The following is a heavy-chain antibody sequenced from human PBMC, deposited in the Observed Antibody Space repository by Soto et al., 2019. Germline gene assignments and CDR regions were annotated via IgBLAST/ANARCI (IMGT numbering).Heavy chain of an antibody. V-gene: IGHV3-23*01. CDR3: AKGGYSIPRNQQLDY. D-gene: IGHD6-13*01. Sequence: GGSLRVSCAASRFTFSSYAMCWVRQAPGKGLEWVSSISVSGGSTYYADSVKGRFAISRDNCKNTLYLQMNSLRAEDTAVYYCAKGGYSIPRNQQLDYWGQEPLVPVSP. CDR2: ISVSGGST. CDR1: RFTFSSYA. J-gene: IGHJ4*03.